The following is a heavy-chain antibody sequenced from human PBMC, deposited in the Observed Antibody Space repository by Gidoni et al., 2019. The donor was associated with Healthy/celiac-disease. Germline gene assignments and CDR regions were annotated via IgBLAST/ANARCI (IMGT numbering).Heavy chain of an antibody. V-gene: IGHV4-39*07. D-gene: IGHD3-3*01. CDR1: GGSISSSGYY. CDR3: ARDHRIRSLELFFARFDP. CDR2: MYYCGST. J-gene: IGHJ5*02. Sequence: QLQLQESGPGLAKPSETLSLTCTFHGGSISSSGYYWGWIRQPQGKGLEWRWSMYYCGSTYYTPSLKIRVTLSVDTSKNQFSLKLSSVTAADTAVYYCARDHRIRSLELFFARFDPWGQGTLVTVSS.